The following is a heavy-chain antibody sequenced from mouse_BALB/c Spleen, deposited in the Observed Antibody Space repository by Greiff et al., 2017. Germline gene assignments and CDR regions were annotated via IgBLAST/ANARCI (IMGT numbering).Heavy chain of an antibody. CDR3: ARGNYGSREDFDV. CDR2: ISSGGST. J-gene: IGHJ1*01. V-gene: IGHV5-6-5*01. CDR1: GFTFSSYA. D-gene: IGHD1-1*01. Sequence: EVKLVESGGGLVKPGGSLKLSCAASGFTFSSYAMSWVRQTPEKRLEWVASISSGGSTYYPDSVKGRFTISRDNARNILYLQMSSLRSEDTAMYYCARGNYGSREDFDVWGAGTTVTVSS.